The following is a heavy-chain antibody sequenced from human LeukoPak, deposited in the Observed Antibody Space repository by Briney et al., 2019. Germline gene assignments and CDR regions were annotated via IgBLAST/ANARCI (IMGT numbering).Heavy chain of an antibody. V-gene: IGHV4-34*01. CDR1: GGSFSGYY. Sequence: SETLSLTCAVYGGSFSGYYWSWIRQPPGKGLEWIGEINHSGSTNYNPSLKSRVTISVDTSKNQFSLKLSSVTAADTAVYYCASTARTRGYSYXYPFXXGQGXLVTVSS. D-gene: IGHD5-18*01. CDR3: ASTARTRGYSYXYPFX. CDR2: INHSGST. J-gene: IGHJ4*02.